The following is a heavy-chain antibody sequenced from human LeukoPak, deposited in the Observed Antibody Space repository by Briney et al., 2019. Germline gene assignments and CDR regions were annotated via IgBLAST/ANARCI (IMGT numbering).Heavy chain of an antibody. CDR3: AKVAQFLNVVASFDL. CDR2: ISGSGGST. J-gene: IGHJ2*01. V-gene: IGHV3-23*01. D-gene: IGHD2-2*01. Sequence: PGGSLRLSCAASGFTVSSNYISWVRQAPGKGLEWVSAISGSGGSTYYADSVKGRFTISRDNSKNTLYLQMNSLRAEDTAVYYCAKVAQFLNVVASFDLWGRGTLVTVSS. CDR1: GFTVSSNY.